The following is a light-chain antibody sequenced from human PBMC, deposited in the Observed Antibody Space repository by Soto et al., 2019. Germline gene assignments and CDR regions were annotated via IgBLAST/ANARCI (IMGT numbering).Light chain of an antibody. Sequence: DIRLTQSPSFLSASVEDRVTITCRASQGISSYLAWYQQKPGKAPKLLIYAASTLQSGVPSRFSGSGSGTEFTLTISSLQPEDFATYYCQQLNSYPFTFGGGTKVEIK. CDR1: QGISSY. J-gene: IGKJ4*01. CDR2: AAS. CDR3: QQLNSYPFT. V-gene: IGKV1-9*01.